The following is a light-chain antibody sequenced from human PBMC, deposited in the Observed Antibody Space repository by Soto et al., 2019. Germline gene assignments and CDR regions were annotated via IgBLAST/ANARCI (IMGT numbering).Light chain of an antibody. CDR2: GAS. V-gene: IGKV3-20*01. CDR3: QQYGSSLLT. J-gene: IGKJ4*01. Sequence: EIVLTQSPGTLSLSPGERATLSCRASQSVSSSYLAWYQQKPGQAPRLLIYGASSRATGIPDRFSGSGSATDFTLTISRLEPEDFAGYYCQQYGSSLLTFGGGTKVEIK. CDR1: QSVSSSY.